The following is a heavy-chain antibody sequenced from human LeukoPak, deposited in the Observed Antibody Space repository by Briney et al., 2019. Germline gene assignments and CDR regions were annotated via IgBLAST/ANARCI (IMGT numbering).Heavy chain of an antibody. V-gene: IGHV4-31*03. CDR1: GGSISSGGYY. D-gene: IGHD2-2*01. CDR3: ARVPIAVVPAAIGVVYYYYGMDV. Sequence: PSETLSLTCTVSGGSISSGGYYWSWIRQHPGKGLEWIGYIYYSGSTYYNPSLKSRVTISVDTSKNQFSLKLSSVTAADTAVYYCARVPIAVVPAAIGVVYYYYGMDVWGKGTTVTVSS. J-gene: IGHJ6*04. CDR2: IYYSGST.